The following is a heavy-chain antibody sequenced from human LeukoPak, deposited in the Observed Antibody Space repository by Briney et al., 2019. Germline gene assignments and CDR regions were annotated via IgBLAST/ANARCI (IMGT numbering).Heavy chain of an antibody. D-gene: IGHD3-10*02. Sequence: GGSLRLSCAASGFTFSSYGLSWVRQAPGKGLERVSYISSSGSTIYYADSVKGRFTISRDNAKNSMYLQMNSLRAEDTAVYYCAELGITMIGGVWGKGTTVTISS. J-gene: IGHJ6*04. CDR1: GFTFSSYG. CDR2: ISSSGSTI. V-gene: IGHV3-48*04. CDR3: AELGITMIGGV.